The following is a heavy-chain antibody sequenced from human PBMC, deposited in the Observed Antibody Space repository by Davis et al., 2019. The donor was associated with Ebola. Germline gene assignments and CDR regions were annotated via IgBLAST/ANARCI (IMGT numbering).Heavy chain of an antibody. D-gene: IGHD2-21*01. V-gene: IGHV3-23*01. CDR2: IGGSGDTA. CDR3: ARVILWWDDDGGGPTTYYFDV. J-gene: IGHJ4*02. CDR1: GFRFSSYV. Sequence: GGSLRLSCVASGFRFSSYVMGWVRPAPGKGLEWVSRIGGSGDTADYGDSVRGRFTISRDNSKNTLYLQMISLRAEDTATYYCARVILWWDDDGGGPTTYYFDVWGQGALVTVSS.